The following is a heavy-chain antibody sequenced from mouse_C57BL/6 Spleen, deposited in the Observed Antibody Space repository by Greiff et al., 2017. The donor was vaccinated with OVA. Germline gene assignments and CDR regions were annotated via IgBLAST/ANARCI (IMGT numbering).Heavy chain of an antibody. CDR3: ARRLQDYAMDD. CDR2: IDPSDSYT. J-gene: IGHJ4*01. V-gene: IGHV1-69*01. CDR1: GYTFTSYW. D-gene: IGHD2-4*01. Sequence: QVQLQQSGAELVTPGPSVTLSCKASGYTFTSYWMHWVKQRPGQGLEWLGEIDPSDSYTNYNQNFKGQSTLTVDKSSSNSYMQLSSLTAEDSEVYDSARRLQDYAMDDWGQGTSVTVAS.